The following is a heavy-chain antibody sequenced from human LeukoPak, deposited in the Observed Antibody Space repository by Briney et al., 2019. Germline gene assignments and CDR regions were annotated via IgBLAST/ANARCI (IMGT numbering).Heavy chain of an antibody. CDR1: GFTFSSYA. CDR2: ISYDGSNK. CDR3: ARDPQPDYDFWSGPTAY. D-gene: IGHD3-3*01. V-gene: IGHV3-30-3*01. J-gene: IGHJ4*02. Sequence: PGGSLRLSCAASGFTFSSYAMHWVRQAPGKGLEWVAVISYDGSNKYYADSVKGRFTISRDNSKNTLYLQMNSLRAEDTAVYYCARDPQPDYDFWSGPTAYWGQGTLVTVSS.